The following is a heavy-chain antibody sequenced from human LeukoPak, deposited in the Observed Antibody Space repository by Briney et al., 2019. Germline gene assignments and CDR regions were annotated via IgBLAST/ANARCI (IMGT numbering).Heavy chain of an antibody. V-gene: IGHV4-34*01. CDR3: ARRPLGYCSSTSCFRGNYYYMDV. CDR1: GGSFSGYY. CDR2: INHSGST. Sequence: SETLSLTCAVYGGSFSGYYWSWIRQPPGKGLEWIGEINHSGSTNYNPSLKSRVTISVDTSKNQFSLKLSSVTAADTAVYYCARRPLGYCSSTSCFRGNYYYMDVWGKGTTVTVSS. D-gene: IGHD2-2*01. J-gene: IGHJ6*03.